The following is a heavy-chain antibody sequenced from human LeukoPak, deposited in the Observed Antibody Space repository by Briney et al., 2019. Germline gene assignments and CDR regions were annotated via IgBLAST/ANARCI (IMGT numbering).Heavy chain of an antibody. Sequence: SETLSLTCTVSGGSISSGHYSWRWIRQHPGKGLEWIGSIYYSGSTYSNPSLKSRLTISEDKSKNQFSLKLSSVTAADTAVYFWARVERYHEYFQDWGQGTLVIVSS. CDR3: ARVERYHEYFQD. J-gene: IGHJ1*01. CDR1: GGSISSGHYS. V-gene: IGHV4-31*03. CDR2: IYYSGST. D-gene: IGHD3-3*01.